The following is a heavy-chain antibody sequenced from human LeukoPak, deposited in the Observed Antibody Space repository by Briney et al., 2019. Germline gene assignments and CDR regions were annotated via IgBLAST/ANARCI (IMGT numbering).Heavy chain of an antibody. CDR2: IVGSGANT. J-gene: IGHJ5*02. CDR3: APDPFDP. V-gene: IGHV3-23*01. CDR1: GFTFSSYT. Sequence: PGGSLRLSCAASGFTFSSYTMSWVRQAPGKGLEWASCIVGSGANTYYADSVKGRFTISRDNSKNTLYLQMNSLSAEDTAVYYCAPDPFDPWGQGTLVTVSS.